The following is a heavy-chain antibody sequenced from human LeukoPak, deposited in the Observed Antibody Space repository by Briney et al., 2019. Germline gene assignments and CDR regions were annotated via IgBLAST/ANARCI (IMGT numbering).Heavy chain of an antibody. CDR2: IYQSGST. CDR3: ARGDYGSGTSRFLDY. CDR1: GGSISSYY. V-gene: IGHV4-59*12. Sequence: SETLSLTCTVSGGSISSYYWSWIRQPPGKGLEWIGYIYQSGSTSYNPSLKSRLTISVDRSENQFSLRLTSVTAADTAVYYCARGDYGSGTSRFLDYWGQGILVTVSS. D-gene: IGHD3-10*01. J-gene: IGHJ4*02.